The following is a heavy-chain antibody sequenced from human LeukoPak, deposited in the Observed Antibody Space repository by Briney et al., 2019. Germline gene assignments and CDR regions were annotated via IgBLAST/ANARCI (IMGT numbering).Heavy chain of an antibody. CDR1: AFIFNHYA. CDR2: IWSDGSNR. J-gene: IGHJ4*02. D-gene: IGHD4-11*01. Sequence: PGGSLRLTCAASAFIFNHYALHRLRQAPNKGLERVAVIWSDGSNRYYAGSERGRFNTLRYESQKRVFLQTNRLRAEDAAVYYCVRDAQRGFDYSNSLQYWGQGALVTVSS. CDR3: VRDAQRGFDYSNSLQY. V-gene: IGHV3-33*01.